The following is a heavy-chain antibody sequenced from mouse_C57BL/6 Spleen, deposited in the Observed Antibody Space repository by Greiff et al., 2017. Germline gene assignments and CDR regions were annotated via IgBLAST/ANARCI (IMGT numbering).Heavy chain of an antibody. D-gene: IGHD2-4*01. J-gene: IGHJ2*01. CDR2: ISSGGSYT. Sequence: VQLKEPGGDLVKPGGSLKLSCAASGFTFSSYGMSWVRQTPDKRLEWVATISSGGSYTYYPDSVKGRFTISRDNAKNTLYLQMSSLKSEDTAMYYCARRGELSNDYDAHFDYWGQGTTLTVSS. CDR3: ARRGELSNDYDAHFDY. V-gene: IGHV5-6*01. CDR1: GFTFSSYG.